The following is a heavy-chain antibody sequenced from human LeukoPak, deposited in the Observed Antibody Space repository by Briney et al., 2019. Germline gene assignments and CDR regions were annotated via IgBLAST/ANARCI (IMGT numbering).Heavy chain of an antibody. CDR1: GGSISSYY. Sequence: SETLSLTCTVSGGSISSYYWSWIRQPPGKGLEWIGYIYYSGSANYNPSLKSRVTISVDTSKNQFSLKLSSETAADTAVYYCARLGRYCSSTSCSYKPTVYYYCYYMDVWGKGTTVTVSS. V-gene: IGHV4-59*01. CDR3: ARLGRYCSSTSCSYKPTVYYYCYYMDV. D-gene: IGHD2-2*01. J-gene: IGHJ6*03. CDR2: IYYSGSA.